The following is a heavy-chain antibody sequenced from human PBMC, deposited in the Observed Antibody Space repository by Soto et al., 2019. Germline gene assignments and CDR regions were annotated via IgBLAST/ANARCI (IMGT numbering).Heavy chain of an antibody. Sequence: QVQLVQSGPEVKKPGASVKVSCKASGYTFTSFDIHWVRQAPGQGLEWMGWMNPNSLNTGYTQKFQGRVTVTRDTSITTASMELSSLRSEDTAVYYCARGPFLRVVGGKYYYNFMEVWGKGTTVTVSS. D-gene: IGHD1-26*01. J-gene: IGHJ6*03. CDR2: MNPNSLNT. CDR1: GYTFTSFD. CDR3: ARGPFLRVVGGKYYYNFMEV. V-gene: IGHV1-8*01.